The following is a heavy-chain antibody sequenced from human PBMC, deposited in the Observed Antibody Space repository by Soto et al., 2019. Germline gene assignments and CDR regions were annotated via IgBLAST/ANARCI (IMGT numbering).Heavy chain of an antibody. D-gene: IGHD3-16*02. Sequence: SETLSLTCTVSGGSISSSSYYWGWIRQPPGKGLEGIGSIYYSGSTYYNPSLKSRVTISVDTSKNQFSLKLSSVTAADTAVYYCASRIMITFGGVIVTTDYFDYWGQGTLVTVSS. CDR2: IYYSGST. CDR1: GGSISSSSYY. V-gene: IGHV4-39*01. CDR3: ASRIMITFGGVIVTTDYFDY. J-gene: IGHJ4*02.